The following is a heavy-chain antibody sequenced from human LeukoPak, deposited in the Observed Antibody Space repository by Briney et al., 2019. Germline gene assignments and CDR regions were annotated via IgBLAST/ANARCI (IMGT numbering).Heavy chain of an antibody. CDR3: AIDRLSYDWSDYRFHY. Sequence: PGGSLRLSCVASGFTFRTYWMNWFRRALGKGLEWVGNINDDGREVNYVDSVRGRFIISRDNAKDSLYLQMNSLRVDDTAMYYCAIDRLSYDWSDYRFHYWGQGARVTVSS. J-gene: IGHJ4*01. D-gene: IGHD3-22*01. CDR1: GFTFRTYW. V-gene: IGHV3-7*01. CDR2: INDDGREV.